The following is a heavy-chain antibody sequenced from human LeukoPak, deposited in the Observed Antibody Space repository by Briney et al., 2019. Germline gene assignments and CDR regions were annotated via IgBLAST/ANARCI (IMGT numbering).Heavy chain of an antibody. CDR1: GFTFSSYS. J-gene: IGHJ4*01. CDR2: ISTCSSYI. CDR3: ARDVNWNYCDY. D-gene: IGHD1-20*01. Sequence: GGSLRLSCAASGFTFSSYSMNWVRQAPGKGLEWVSFISTCSSYIYYADSVKGRFTISRDNAKNSLYLQMNSLRAEDTAVYYCARDVNWNYCDYWGHGTLVTVSS. V-gene: IGHV3-21*01.